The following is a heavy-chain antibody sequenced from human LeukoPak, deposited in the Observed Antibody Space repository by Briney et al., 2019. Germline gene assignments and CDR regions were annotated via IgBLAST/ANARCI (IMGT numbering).Heavy chain of an antibody. CDR2: IYYSGST. CDR1: GGSISSGGYY. Sequence: PSQTLSLTCTVSGGSISSGGYYWSWIRQHPGKGLEWIGYIYYSGSTYYNPSLKSRVTISVDTSKNQFSLKLSSVTAADTAVYYCARYKYYYGSGSSNWFDPWGQGTLVTVSP. D-gene: IGHD3-10*01. V-gene: IGHV4-31*03. CDR3: ARYKYYYGSGSSNWFDP. J-gene: IGHJ5*02.